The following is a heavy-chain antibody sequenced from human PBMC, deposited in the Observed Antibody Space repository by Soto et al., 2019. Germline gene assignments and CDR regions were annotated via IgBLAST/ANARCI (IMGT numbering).Heavy chain of an antibody. J-gene: IGHJ4*02. CDR3: GRATAMVIT. D-gene: IGHD5-18*01. CDR1: GGSISSYY. CDR2: IYYSGST. Sequence: PSETLSLTCTVSGGSISSYYWSWIRQPPGKGLEWIGYIYYSGSTNYNPSLKSRVTISVDTSKNQFSLKLSSVTAADTAVYYCGRATAMVITWGQGTLVTVSS. V-gene: IGHV4-59*01.